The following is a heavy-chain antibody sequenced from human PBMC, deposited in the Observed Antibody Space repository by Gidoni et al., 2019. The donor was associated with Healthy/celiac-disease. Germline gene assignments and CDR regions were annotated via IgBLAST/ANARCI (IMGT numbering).Heavy chain of an antibody. Sequence: QVKLVQSGAEVKKHGSSVKVCCTASGGTFSSNAISWVRQAPGQGLAGMGGILPIFGTANYSQNVHARVTITADESTSTAYMELSSLRSEDTAVYYCSRDKPHPLPRYYDSRGYFDYWGQGTLVTVSS. CDR2: ILPIFGTA. J-gene: IGHJ4*02. CDR3: SRDKPHPLPRYYDSRGYFDY. V-gene: IGHV1-69*01. D-gene: IGHD3-22*01. CDR1: GGTFSSNA.